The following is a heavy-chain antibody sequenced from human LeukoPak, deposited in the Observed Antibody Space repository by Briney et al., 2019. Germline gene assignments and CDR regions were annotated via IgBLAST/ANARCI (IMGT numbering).Heavy chain of an antibody. V-gene: IGHV7-4-1*02. CDR2: INTNTGNP. CDR1: GYTFTSYA. CDR3: ARAGLIPGIAAAGTGYFQH. D-gene: IGHD6-13*01. J-gene: IGHJ1*01. Sequence: ASVKVSCKASGYTFTSYAMNWVRQAPGQGLEWMGWINTNTGNPTYAQGFTGRFVFSLDTSVSTAYLQISSLKAEDTAVYYCARAGLIPGIAAAGTGYFQHWGQGTLVTVSS.